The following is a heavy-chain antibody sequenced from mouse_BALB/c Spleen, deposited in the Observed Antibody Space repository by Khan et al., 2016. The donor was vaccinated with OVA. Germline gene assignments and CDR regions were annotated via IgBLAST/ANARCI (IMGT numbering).Heavy chain of an antibody. J-gene: IGHJ1*01. CDR3: ARGWDWYFDV. D-gene: IGHD3-3*01. CDR1: GFTFSNYW. V-gene: IGHV6-6*02. Sequence: EVQLQESGGGLVQPGGSMKLSCVASGFTFSNYWMNWVRQSPEKGFEWVAEIRLKSNIYATHYAESVRGRFTISSDDSRSSVYLQMNNLGAEDTGSYYCARGWDWYFDVWGAGTTVTVSS. CDR2: IRLKSNIYAT.